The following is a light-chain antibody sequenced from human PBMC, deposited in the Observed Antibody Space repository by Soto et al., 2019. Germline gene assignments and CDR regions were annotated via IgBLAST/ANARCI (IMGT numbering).Light chain of an antibody. CDR2: GAS. CDR1: QSVSSN. V-gene: IGKV3-15*01. CDR3: QQYHNWQYT. Sequence: EIVMTQSPATLSVSPGERATLSCRASQSVSSNLAWYQQKPGQAPRLLTYGASTRATGILARFSGSGSGTEYTLTISSLQSEDFAVYFCQQYHNWQYTFGQGTKVDIK. J-gene: IGKJ2*01.